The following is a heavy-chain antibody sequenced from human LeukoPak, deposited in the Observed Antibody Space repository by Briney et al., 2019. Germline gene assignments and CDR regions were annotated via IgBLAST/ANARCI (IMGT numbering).Heavy chain of an antibody. CDR2: ISGSGSST. J-gene: IGHJ6*03. CDR3: AKDRAMVRGGRGYYYYYMDV. D-gene: IGHD3-10*01. CDR1: GFTFSSYA. V-gene: IGHV3-23*01. Sequence: GGSLRLSCAASGFTFSSYAMNWVRQAPGKGLEWVSCISGSGSSTYYADSVKGRFTISRDNSKNTLYLQMNSLRAEDTAVYYCAKDRAMVRGGRGYYYYYMDVWGKGTTVTISS.